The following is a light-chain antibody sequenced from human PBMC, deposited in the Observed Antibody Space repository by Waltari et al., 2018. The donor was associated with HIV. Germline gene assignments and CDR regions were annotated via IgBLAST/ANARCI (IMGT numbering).Light chain of an antibody. J-gene: IGLJ3*02. Sequence: QSVLTQPPSASGTPGQRVTISCSGSSSNIGRNTVNWYQQFPGTAPKLLIYSNNQRPSGVPDRFSGSKSGTSASLAISGLQSEDEADYYCAAWDDSLNGYWVFGGGTKLTVL. CDR3: AAWDDSLNGYWV. CDR2: SNN. CDR1: SSNIGRNT. V-gene: IGLV1-44*01.